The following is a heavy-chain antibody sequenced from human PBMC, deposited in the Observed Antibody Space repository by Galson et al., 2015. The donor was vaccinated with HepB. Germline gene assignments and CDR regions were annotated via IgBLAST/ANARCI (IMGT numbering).Heavy chain of an antibody. Sequence: SLRLSCAASGITFSDYAMAWVRQAPGKGLEWVSGINSVNGGTYYADSVKGRFTISRDNSRSTVYLQMNSLRVEDTAIYHCAKAQNSTWDRGFRILQLWGRGTLVTVSS. CDR3: AKAQNSTWDRGFRILQL. V-gene: IGHV3-23*01. CDR2: INSVNGGT. CDR1: GITFSDYA. D-gene: IGHD2/OR15-2a*01. J-gene: IGHJ2*01.